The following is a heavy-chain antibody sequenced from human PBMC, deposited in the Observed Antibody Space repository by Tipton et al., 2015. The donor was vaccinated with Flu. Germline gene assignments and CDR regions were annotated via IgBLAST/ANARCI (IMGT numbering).Heavy chain of an antibody. Sequence: SLRLSCAASGFTFSSYWMSWVRQAPGKGLEWVANIKQDGSEKYYVDSVKGRFTISRDNAKNSLYLQMNSLRAEDTAVYYCASGGGWDARYYFDYWGQGTLVTVSS. V-gene: IGHV3-7*01. CDR2: IKQDGSEK. CDR3: ASGGGWDARYYFDY. CDR1: GFTFSSYW. J-gene: IGHJ4*02. D-gene: IGHD6-19*01.